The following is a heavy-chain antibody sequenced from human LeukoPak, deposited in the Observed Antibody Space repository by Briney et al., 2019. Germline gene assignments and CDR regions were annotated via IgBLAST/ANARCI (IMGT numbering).Heavy chain of an antibody. V-gene: IGHV4-30-2*01. CDR1: GGSISSGGYS. D-gene: IGHD5-18*01. CDR2: IYHSGST. Sequence: SETLSLTCAVSGGSISSGGYSWSWIRQPPGKGLEWIGYIYHSGSTYYNPSLKSRVTISVDRSKNQFSLKLSSVTAADTAVYYCARARDTAMARGGWFDPWGQGTLVTVSS. J-gene: IGHJ5*02. CDR3: ARARDTAMARGGWFDP.